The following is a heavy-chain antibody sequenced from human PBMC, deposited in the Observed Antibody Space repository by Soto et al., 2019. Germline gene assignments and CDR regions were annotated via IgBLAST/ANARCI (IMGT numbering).Heavy chain of an antibody. CDR2: INHSGST. CDR3: ARGRKAALNY. Sequence: QVQLQQWGAGLLKPSETLSLTCAVYGGSFSGYYWSWIRQPPGKGLEWIGEINHSGSTNYNPSLKTRVTISLDTSKNQFSLKLSSVTAADTAVYYCARGRKAALNYWGQGTLVTVSS. V-gene: IGHV4-34*01. CDR1: GGSFSGYY. J-gene: IGHJ4*02. D-gene: IGHD6-25*01.